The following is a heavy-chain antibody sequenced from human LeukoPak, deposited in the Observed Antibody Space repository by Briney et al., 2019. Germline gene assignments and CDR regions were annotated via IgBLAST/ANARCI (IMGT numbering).Heavy chain of an antibody. D-gene: IGHD2-15*01. Sequence: GGSLRLSCGASGFTFSSYEVNWVRQAPGKGLEWLSNISSSGSTIHYADSVKGRFTISRDNAKNSLYLQMNSLRAEDTAVYYCAKNGADTHPYYFDYWGQGTLVTVSS. J-gene: IGHJ4*02. CDR3: AKNGADTHPYYFDY. CDR2: ISSSGSTI. CDR1: GFTFSSYE. V-gene: IGHV3-48*03.